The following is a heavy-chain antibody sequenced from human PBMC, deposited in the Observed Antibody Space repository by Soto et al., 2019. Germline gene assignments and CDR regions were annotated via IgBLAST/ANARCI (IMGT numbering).Heavy chain of an antibody. CDR2: IYYSGST. D-gene: IGHD3-3*01. CDR1: GGSIISYY. V-gene: IGHV4-59*01. J-gene: IGHJ5*02. CDR3: ARVLFGRGNWFDP. Sequence: SETLSLTCTVSGGSIISYYWGWIRQPPGKGLEWIGYIYYSGSTDYNPSLKSRVTISVDTSKNQFSLKLSSVTAADTAVYYCARVLFGRGNWFDPWGQGTLVTVS.